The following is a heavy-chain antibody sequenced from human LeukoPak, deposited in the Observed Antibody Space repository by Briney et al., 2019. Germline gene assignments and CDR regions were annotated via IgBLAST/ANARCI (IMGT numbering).Heavy chain of an antibody. CDR1: GFTFSSYA. CDR3: ARGKAGSSYYWDSACLDH. D-gene: IGHD6-13*01. CDR2: ISYDENNK. J-gene: IGHJ4*02. Sequence: GGSLRLSCAASGFTFSSYAMHWVRQAPGKGLEWVAVISYDENNKYSADSVKGRFTISRDNSKNTLYLQMNSLRPEDTAVYYCARGKAGSSYYWDSACLDHWGQGTLVTVSS. V-gene: IGHV3-30-3*01.